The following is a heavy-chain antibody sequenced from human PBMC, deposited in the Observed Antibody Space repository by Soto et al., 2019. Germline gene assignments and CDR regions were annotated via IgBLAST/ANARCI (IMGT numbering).Heavy chain of an antibody. Sequence: QVQLVQSGAEVKKPGASVKVSCKASGHPFAKYGITWVRQAPGQGFEWMGWISAYNGNTKYAQKFQGRVTMTTDTSTTIAYMELRSLISDDTAGYYCARSGGGNYWGNWFDPWGQGTLVTVSS. CDR3: ARSGGGNYWGNWFDP. CDR2: ISAYNGNT. J-gene: IGHJ5*02. D-gene: IGHD7-27*01. CDR1: GHPFAKYG. V-gene: IGHV1-18*01.